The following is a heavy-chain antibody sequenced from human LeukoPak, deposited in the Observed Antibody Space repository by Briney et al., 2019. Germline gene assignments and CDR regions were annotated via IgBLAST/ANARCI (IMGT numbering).Heavy chain of an antibody. D-gene: IGHD3-22*01. CDR2: ISSSGSTI. CDR1: GFTFSSYE. Sequence: GGSLRLFCAASGFTFSSYEMNWVRQAPGKGLEWVSYISSSGSTIYYADSVKGRFTISRDNAKNSLYLQMNSLRAEDTAVYYCARNGYYYDSSGYYFDYWGQGTLVTVSS. J-gene: IGHJ4*02. CDR3: ARNGYYYDSSGYYFDY. V-gene: IGHV3-48*03.